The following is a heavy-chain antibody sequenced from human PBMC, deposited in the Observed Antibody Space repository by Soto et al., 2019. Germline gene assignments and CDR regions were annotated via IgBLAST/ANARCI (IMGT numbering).Heavy chain of an antibody. D-gene: IGHD1-20*01. CDR1: GFTFSSYG. J-gene: IGHJ4*02. Sequence: ESGGGVVQPGRSLRLSCAASGFTFSSYGMHWVRQAPGKGLEWVAVISYDGSNKYYADSVKGRITISRDNSKNTLYLQMNNLRAEDTAVYYCAKNNPEYYFDYWGQGTLVTVSS. CDR3: AKNNPEYYFDY. CDR2: ISYDGSNK. V-gene: IGHV3-30*18.